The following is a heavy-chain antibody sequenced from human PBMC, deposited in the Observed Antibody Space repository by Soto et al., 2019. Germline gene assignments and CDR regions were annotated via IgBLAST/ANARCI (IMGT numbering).Heavy chain of an antibody. CDR1: GFTFSSYA. Sequence: QVQLVESGGGVVQPGRSLRLSCAASGFTFSSYAMHWVRQAPGKGLEWVAVISYDGSNKYYADSVKGRFTISRDNSKNTLYLQMNSLRAEDTAVYYCARDIAVEEWELQNYYYGMDVWGQGTTVTVSS. D-gene: IGHD1-26*01. V-gene: IGHV3-30-3*01. J-gene: IGHJ6*02. CDR2: ISYDGSNK. CDR3: ARDIAVEEWELQNYYYGMDV.